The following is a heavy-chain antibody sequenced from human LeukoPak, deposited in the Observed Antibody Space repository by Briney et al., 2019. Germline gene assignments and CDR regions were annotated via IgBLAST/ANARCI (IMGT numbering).Heavy chain of an antibody. D-gene: IGHD4-11*01. Sequence: ASVKVPCKASGYTFTGYYMHWVRQAPGQGLEWMGRINPNSGGTNYAQKFQGRVTMTRDTSISTAYMELSRLRSDDTAVYYCARDVDYYNWFDPWGQGTLITVSS. CDR3: ARDVDYYNWFDP. CDR2: INPNSGGT. V-gene: IGHV1-2*06. J-gene: IGHJ5*02. CDR1: GYTFTGYY.